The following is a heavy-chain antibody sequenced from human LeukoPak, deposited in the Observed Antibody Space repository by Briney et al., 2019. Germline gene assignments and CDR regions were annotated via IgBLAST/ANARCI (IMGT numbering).Heavy chain of an antibody. V-gene: IGHV4-39*07. D-gene: IGHD1-26*01. J-gene: IGHJ4*02. CDR2: IYYSGST. Sequence: SETLSLTCTVSGGSISSNDYYWDWIRQPPGMGLEYIGSIYYSGSTYYNPSLKSRVTISVDTSKNQFSLKLSSVTAADTAVYYCARDRVGGGSYGIGYWGQGTLVTVSS. CDR1: GGSISSNDYY. CDR3: ARDRVGGGSYGIGY.